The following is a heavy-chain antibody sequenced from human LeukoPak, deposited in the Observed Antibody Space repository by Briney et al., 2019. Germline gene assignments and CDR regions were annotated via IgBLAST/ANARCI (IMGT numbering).Heavy chain of an antibody. CDR3: AKDADIVVVPAAGGNFDY. Sequence: PGGSLRLSCAASGFTFSSYAMSWVRQAPGKGLEWVSAISGSGGSTYYADSVKGRFTISSDNSKNTLYLQMNSLRAEDTAVYYCAKDADIVVVPAAGGNFDYWGQGTLVTVSS. CDR2: ISGSGGST. J-gene: IGHJ4*02. V-gene: IGHV3-23*01. D-gene: IGHD2-2*01. CDR1: GFTFSSYA.